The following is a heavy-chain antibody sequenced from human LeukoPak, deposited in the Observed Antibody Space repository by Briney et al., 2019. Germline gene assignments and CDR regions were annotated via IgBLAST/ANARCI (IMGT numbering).Heavy chain of an antibody. CDR1: GFTFSGYW. CDR2: INGDGYSI. V-gene: IGHV3-74*01. Sequence: PGGSLRLSCAASGFTFSGYWMHWVRQAPGKGLVWLSRINGDGYSISYADSVKGRFTISTDNAKNTLYLQMNSLRAEDTAVYYCARGLSGYSSSLGYWGQGTLVTVSS. CDR3: ARGLSGYSSSLGY. D-gene: IGHD6-6*01. J-gene: IGHJ4*02.